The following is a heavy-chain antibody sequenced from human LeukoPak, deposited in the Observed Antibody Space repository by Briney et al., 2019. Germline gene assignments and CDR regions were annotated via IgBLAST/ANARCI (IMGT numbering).Heavy chain of an antibody. CDR2: ISSSSSYI. D-gene: IGHD3-3*01. V-gene: IGHV3-21*01. Sequence: AGGSLRLSCAASGFGFSNYAMSWVRQAPGKGLEWVSSISSSSSYIYYADSVKGRFTISRDNAKNSLYLQMNSLRAEDTAVYYCARDRHYDFWSGSDFDYWGQGTLVTVSS. CDR1: GFGFSNYA. CDR3: ARDRHYDFWSGSDFDY. J-gene: IGHJ4*02.